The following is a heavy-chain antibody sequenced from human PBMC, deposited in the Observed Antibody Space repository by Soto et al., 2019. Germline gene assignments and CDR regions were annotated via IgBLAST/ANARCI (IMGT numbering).Heavy chain of an antibody. D-gene: IGHD3-10*01. CDR2: IYSGGST. V-gene: IGHV3-53*02. J-gene: IGHJ3*01. CDR1: GFTVSRHY. Sequence: VQLVETGGGLIQPGGSLRVSCAASGFTVSRHYMNWVRQAPGKGLEWVSVIYSGGSTYYADSLKGRFTISRDNSKNTLYLQMNSLRVEDTAVYYCAAASYSSGTRAFDVWGQGTTVTVSS. CDR3: AAASYSSGTRAFDV.